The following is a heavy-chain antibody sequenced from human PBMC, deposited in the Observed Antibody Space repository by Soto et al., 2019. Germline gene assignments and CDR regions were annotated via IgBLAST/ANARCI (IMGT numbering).Heavy chain of an antibody. D-gene: IGHD3-10*01. CDR1: GGTFSSYA. V-gene: IGHV1-69*13. Sequence: SVKVSCKASGGTFSSYAISWVRQAPGQGLEWMGGIIPIFGTANYAQKFQGRVTITADESASTAYMELSSLRSEDTAVYYCARDQMAYYYGSGGRNWFDPWGQGTLVTVSS. CDR3: ARDQMAYYYGSGGRNWFDP. CDR2: IIPIFGTA. J-gene: IGHJ5*02.